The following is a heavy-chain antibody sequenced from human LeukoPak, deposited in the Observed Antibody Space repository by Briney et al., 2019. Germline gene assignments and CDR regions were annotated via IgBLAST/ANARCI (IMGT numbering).Heavy chain of an antibody. V-gene: IGHV3-53*01. CDR2: IYSGGST. CDR1: GFTVSSNH. Sequence: PGGSLRLSCAASGFTVSSNHVSWVRQAPGKGLEWVSVIYSGGSTDYADSVKGRFTISRDNSKNTLYLQMNSLRAEDTAVYHCARGPAGYNWGQGTLVTVSS. CDR3: ARGPAGYN. J-gene: IGHJ4*02. D-gene: IGHD1-1*01.